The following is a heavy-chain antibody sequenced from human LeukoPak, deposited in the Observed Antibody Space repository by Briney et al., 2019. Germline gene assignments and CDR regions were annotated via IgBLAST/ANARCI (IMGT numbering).Heavy chain of an antibody. CDR1: GFTFSSYA. Sequence: GGSLRLSCAASGFTFSSYAMHWVRQAPGKGLEWVAVISYDGSNKYYADSVKGRFTISRDNSKNTLYLQMNSLRAEDTAVYYCARDRSSSSDFDYWGQGTLVTASS. CDR3: ARDRSSSSDFDY. CDR2: ISYDGSNK. V-gene: IGHV3-30-3*01. D-gene: IGHD6-6*01. J-gene: IGHJ4*02.